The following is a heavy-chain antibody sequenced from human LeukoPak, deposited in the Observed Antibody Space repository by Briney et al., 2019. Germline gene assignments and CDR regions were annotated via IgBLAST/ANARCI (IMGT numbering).Heavy chain of an antibody. V-gene: IGHV3-74*01. J-gene: IGHJ6*02. CDR3: ATDRVYFGLDV. CDR2: IGGNGKEI. D-gene: IGHD1-14*01. CDR1: GLTFSNSW. Sequence: PGGSLRLSCVASGLTFSNSWMYWVRQAPGEGLMWVSRIGGNGKEITYADSVKGRFTISRDNARNTLYLQMNGLRVEDTAVYYCATDRVYFGLDVWGQGTTVTVSS.